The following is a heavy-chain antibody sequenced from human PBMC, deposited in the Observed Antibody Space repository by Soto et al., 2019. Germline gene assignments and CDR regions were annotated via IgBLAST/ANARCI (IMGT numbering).Heavy chain of an antibody. V-gene: IGHV3-23*01. CDR1: GFTFRSYA. D-gene: IGHD6-13*01. CDR2: ISGSGGST. CDR3: AKGISVRYSSSWYNPRNYGMDV. J-gene: IGHJ6*02. Sequence: QPGGALRLSCAASGFTFRSYAMSWVRQAPGKGLEWVSAISGSGGSTYYADSVKGRFTASRDNSKNTLYLQMNSLRAEDTAVYYRAKGISVRYSSSWYNPRNYGMDVWGQGTTVTVSS.